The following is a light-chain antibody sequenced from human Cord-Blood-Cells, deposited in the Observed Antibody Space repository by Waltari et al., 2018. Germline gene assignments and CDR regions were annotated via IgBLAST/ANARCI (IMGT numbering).Light chain of an antibody. CDR3: RQYGSSPLT. J-gene: IGKJ1*01. V-gene: IGKV3-20*01. CDR1: QSVSSGS. CDR2: GAA. Sequence: EIVLTQSPGTLSLSPGDRGTLSCRASQSVSSGSLSWYQQKAGQAPRTLNDGAASRATGIPDRFKGRRSGTDFTRTNSRLEPVGSAVYYCRQYGSSPLTFGQGTKVESK.